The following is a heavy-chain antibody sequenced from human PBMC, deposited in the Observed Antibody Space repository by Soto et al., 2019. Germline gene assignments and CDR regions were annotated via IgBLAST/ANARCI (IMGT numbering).Heavy chain of an antibody. D-gene: IGHD3-3*01. CDR1: GYTFTSYG. V-gene: IGHV1-18*01. J-gene: IGHJ6*02. CDR2: ISAYNGNT. Sequence: QVQLVQSGAEVKKPGASVKVSCKASGYTFTSYGISWVRHAPGQVLEWMGWISAYNGNTNYAQKLQGRVTMTTDTSTSTAYMELRSLRSDDTAVYYCARVGGYDFWSGYYDYYYYGMDVWGQGTTVTVSS. CDR3: ARVGGYDFWSGYYDYYYYGMDV.